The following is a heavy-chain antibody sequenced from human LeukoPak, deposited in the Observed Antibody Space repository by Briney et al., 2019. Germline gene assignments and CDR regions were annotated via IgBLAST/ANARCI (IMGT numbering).Heavy chain of an antibody. CDR1: GDSISSGDYY. Sequence: SQTLSLTCTVSGDSISSGDYYWSWIRQPAWKGLEWIGRISSSGSTNYNPSLKSRVTISVDTSKNQFSLKLSSVTAADTAVYFCARGPYSYDSSGAFDIWGQGTMVTVSS. CDR3: ARGPYSYDSSGAFDI. CDR2: ISSSGST. J-gene: IGHJ3*02. D-gene: IGHD3-22*01. V-gene: IGHV4-61*02.